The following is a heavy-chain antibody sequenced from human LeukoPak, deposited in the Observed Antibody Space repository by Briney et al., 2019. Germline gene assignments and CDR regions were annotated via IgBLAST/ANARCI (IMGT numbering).Heavy chain of an antibody. CDR3: ARRTEYNWFDP. CDR2: IYYSGST. J-gene: IGHJ5*02. Sequence: SETLSLTCTVSGGSVSSYYWSWIRQPPGKGLEWIGYIYYSGSTNYNPSLKSRVTISVDTSKNQFSLKLSSVTAADTAVYYCARRTEYNWFDPWGQGTLVTVSS. CDR1: GGSVSSYY. V-gene: IGHV4-59*02. D-gene: IGHD3-10*01.